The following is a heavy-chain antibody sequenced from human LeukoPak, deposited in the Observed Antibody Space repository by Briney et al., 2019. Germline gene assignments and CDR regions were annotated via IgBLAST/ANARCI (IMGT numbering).Heavy chain of an antibody. CDR3: ARIMPVGRGWHYFDY. Sequence: PSETLSLTCTVAGGSISSYYWSWIRQPPGKGLEWIGHIYYSGSTNYNPYLKRRVTISLDTSKNQFSLKLSSVPSADTAGFCLARIMPVGRGWHYFDYWGQGTLVTVSS. J-gene: IGHJ4*02. V-gene: IGHV4-59*01. D-gene: IGHD6-19*01. CDR2: IYYSGST. CDR1: GGSISSYY.